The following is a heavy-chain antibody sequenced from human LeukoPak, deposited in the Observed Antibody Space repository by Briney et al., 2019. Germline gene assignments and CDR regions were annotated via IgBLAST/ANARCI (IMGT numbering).Heavy chain of an antibody. J-gene: IGHJ6*03. CDR1: GYTFTSYY. CDR3: ARVYYDSSGYYRLKDYYYYYMDV. Sequence: ASVKVSCKASGYTFTSYYMHWVRQAPGQGLEWMGWINPNSGGTNYAQKFQGRVTMTRDTSISTAYMELSRLRSDDTAVYYCARVYYDSSGYYRLKDYYYYYMDVWGKGTTVTVSS. V-gene: IGHV1-2*02. CDR2: INPNSGGT. D-gene: IGHD3-22*01.